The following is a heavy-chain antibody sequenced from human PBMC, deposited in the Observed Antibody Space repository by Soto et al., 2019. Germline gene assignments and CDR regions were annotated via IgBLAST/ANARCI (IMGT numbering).Heavy chain of an antibody. CDR1: GYSFTNYW. V-gene: IGHV5-51*01. CDR3: ARQYCSSTSCYKGMDV. D-gene: IGHD2-2*02. CDR2: IYPGDSDT. J-gene: IGHJ6*02. Sequence: PGESLKISCKGSGYSFTNYWIGRVRQMPAKGLEWMGIIYPGDSDTRYSPSFQGQVSISADKSISTAYLQWSSLKASDTAMYYCARQYCSSTSCYKGMDVWGQGTTVTVSS.